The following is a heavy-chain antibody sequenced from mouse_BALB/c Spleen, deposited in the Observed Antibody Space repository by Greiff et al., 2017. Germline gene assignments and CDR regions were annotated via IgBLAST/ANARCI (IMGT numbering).Heavy chain of an antibody. Sequence: EVKLVESGGGLVKPGGSLKLSCAASGFTFSSYAMSWVRQTPEKRLEWVATISSGGSYTYYPDSVKGRFTISRDNAKNTLYLQMSSLRSEDTAMYYCASNGYDGGWFAYWGQGTLVTVSA. J-gene: IGHJ3*01. V-gene: IGHV5-9-3*01. CDR2: ISSGGSYT. CDR1: GFTFSSYA. D-gene: IGHD2-2*01. CDR3: ASNGYDGGWFAY.